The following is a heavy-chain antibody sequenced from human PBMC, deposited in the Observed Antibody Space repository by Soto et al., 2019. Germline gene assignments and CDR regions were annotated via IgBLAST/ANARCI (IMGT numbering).Heavy chain of an antibody. CDR1: GFTFSDYY. J-gene: IGHJ5*02. D-gene: IGHD2-8*02. V-gene: IGHV3-11*01. CDR3: ARDRGTAGNNWFDX. CDR2: ISSSGSTI. Sequence: PGGSLRLSCAASGFTFSDYYMSWIRQAPGKGLEWVSYISSSGSTIYYADSVKVRFTISRDNSKNSLYLQMNSLRAEDTAVYYCARDRGTAGNNWFDXWGQGTLVTVSX.